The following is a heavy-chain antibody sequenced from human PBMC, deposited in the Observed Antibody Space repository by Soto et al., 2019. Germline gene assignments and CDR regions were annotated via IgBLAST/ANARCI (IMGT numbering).Heavy chain of an antibody. CDR3: ARDGKGAAYTHGPYYFDY. V-gene: IGHV3-48*02. CDR2: ITSTSSAI. Sequence: GGSLRLSCAASGFPFSFYSMNWVRQAPGKGLEWISYITSTSSAINYADSVRGRFTISRDNAMRSLFLHMNSLRDEDTAVYYCARDGKGAAYTHGPYYFDYWGQGALVTAS. CDR1: GFPFSFYS. J-gene: IGHJ4*02. D-gene: IGHD1-1*01.